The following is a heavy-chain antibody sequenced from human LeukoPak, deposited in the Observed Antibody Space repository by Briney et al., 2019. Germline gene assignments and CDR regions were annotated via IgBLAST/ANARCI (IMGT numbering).Heavy chain of an antibody. Sequence: GTSVKVSCKASGFTFTSSAMQWVRQARGQRLEWIGWIVVGSGNTNYAQKFQGRVTITADGSTTTAYMELSSLRYEDTAVYYCASIGSSAYIPFDYWGQGTLVTVSS. CDR1: GFTFTSSA. J-gene: IGHJ4*02. V-gene: IGHV1-58*02. D-gene: IGHD3-22*01. CDR3: ASIGSSAYIPFDY. CDR2: IVVGSGNT.